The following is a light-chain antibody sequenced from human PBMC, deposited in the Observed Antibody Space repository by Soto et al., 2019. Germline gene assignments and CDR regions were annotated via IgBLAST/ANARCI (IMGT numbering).Light chain of an antibody. J-gene: IGKJ4*01. CDR3: QQYKDWPPLT. CDR2: GAS. V-gene: IGKV3D-15*01. CDR1: QSVNIN. Sequence: EIAMTQSPVTLSASPGERVTLSCRASQSVNINLAWYQQRPGQAPRVLIYGASNRASGIPDRFSGSGSGIDFTLTISSLEPDDFALYYCQQYKDWPPLTFGGGTRVEIK.